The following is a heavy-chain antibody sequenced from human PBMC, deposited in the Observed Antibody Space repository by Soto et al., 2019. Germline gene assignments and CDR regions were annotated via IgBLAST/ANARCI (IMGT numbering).Heavy chain of an antibody. CDR1: GYSFTRYW. CDR3: ARQEQLADDAFDI. D-gene: IGHD6-6*01. Sequence: PGESLKISCTGSGYSFTRYWIGWVRQMPGKGLEWMGIIYPGDSDTRYSPSFQGQVTISADKSISTAYLQWSSLKASDTAMYYCARQEQLADDAFDIWGQGTMVTVSS. CDR2: IYPGDSDT. J-gene: IGHJ3*02. V-gene: IGHV5-51*01.